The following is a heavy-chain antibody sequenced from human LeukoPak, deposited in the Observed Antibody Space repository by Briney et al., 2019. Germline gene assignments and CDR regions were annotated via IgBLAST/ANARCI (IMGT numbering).Heavy chain of an antibody. CDR1: GGSISSYY. V-gene: IGHV4-59*08. Sequence: SETLSLTCTVSGGSISSYYWSWIRQPPGKGLEWIGYIYYSGSTNYNPSLKSRVTISVDTSKNQFSLKLSSVTAADTAVYYCARHDSRATTFHPFDYWGQGTLVTVSS. CDR2: IYYSGST. CDR3: ARHDSRATTFHPFDY. D-gene: IGHD1-26*01. J-gene: IGHJ4*02.